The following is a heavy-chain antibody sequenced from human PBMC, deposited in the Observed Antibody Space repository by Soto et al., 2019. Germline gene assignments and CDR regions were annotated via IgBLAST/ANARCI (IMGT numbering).Heavy chain of an antibody. Sequence: ASVKVSCKASGFTFTKYYMHWVRQAPGQGLEWMGMINPSGDSTSYAQKFQGRVTMTRDTSTSTVNVELSSLRSEDTAVYFCARGYSGYENFDNWGQGTLDTVSS. CDR2: INPSGDST. J-gene: IGHJ4*02. V-gene: IGHV1-46*03. CDR3: ARGYSGYENFDN. CDR1: GFTFTKYY. D-gene: IGHD5-12*01.